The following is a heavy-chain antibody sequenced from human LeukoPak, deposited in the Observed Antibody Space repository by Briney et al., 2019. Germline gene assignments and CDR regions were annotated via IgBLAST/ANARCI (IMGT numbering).Heavy chain of an antibody. Sequence: GASVKVSCKASGYTFTSYDINWVRQATGQGLEWTGWMNPNSGNTGYAQKFQGRVTMTRNTSISTAYMELSSLRSEDTAVYYCARGTFDIVVVPARFDPWGQGTLVTVSS. CDR1: GYTFTSYD. CDR2: MNPNSGNT. CDR3: ARGTFDIVVVPARFDP. V-gene: IGHV1-8*01. D-gene: IGHD2-2*01. J-gene: IGHJ5*02.